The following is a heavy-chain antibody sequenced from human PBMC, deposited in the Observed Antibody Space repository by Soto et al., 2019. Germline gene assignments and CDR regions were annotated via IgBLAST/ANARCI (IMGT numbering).Heavy chain of an antibody. J-gene: IGHJ6*02. CDR1: GYTFTSYA. CDR2: INAGNGNT. V-gene: IGHV1-3*01. CDR3: ARDMLGVLEWYGLSGMDV. Sequence: ASVKVSCKASGYTFTSYAMHWVRQAPGQRLEWMGWINAGNGNTKYSQKFQGRVTITRDTSASTAYMELSSLRSEDTAVYYCARDMLGVLEWYGLSGMDVWGQGTTVTVSS. D-gene: IGHD3-3*01.